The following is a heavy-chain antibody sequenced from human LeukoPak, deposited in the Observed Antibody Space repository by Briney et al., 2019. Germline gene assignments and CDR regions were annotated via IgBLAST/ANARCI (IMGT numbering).Heavy chain of an antibody. CDR3: ARDPVPHHFDY. J-gene: IGHJ4*02. CDR1: GGTFSSYA. CDR2: IIPIFGTA. V-gene: IGHV1-69*05. Sequence: SVKVSCKASGGTFSSYAISWVRQAPGQGLEWMGGIIPIFGTANYAQKFQGRVTMTTDTSTSTAYMELRSLRSDDTAVYYCARDPVPHHFDYWGQGTLVTVSS.